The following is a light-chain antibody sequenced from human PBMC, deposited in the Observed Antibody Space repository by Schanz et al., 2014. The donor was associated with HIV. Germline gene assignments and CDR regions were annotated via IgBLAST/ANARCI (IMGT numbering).Light chain of an antibody. Sequence: QSVLTQPPSASGTPGQRVTISCSGSSSIIGSNYVYWHPPLPGTAPKLLIYRDSQRPSGVPARFSGSKSGPSASLAIRGLQSDDEAYYYCAAWDDLLNGPVFGGGTKLTVL. CDR3: AAWDDLLNGPV. CDR1: SSIIGSNY. CDR2: RDS. J-gene: IGLJ3*02. V-gene: IGLV1-47*01.